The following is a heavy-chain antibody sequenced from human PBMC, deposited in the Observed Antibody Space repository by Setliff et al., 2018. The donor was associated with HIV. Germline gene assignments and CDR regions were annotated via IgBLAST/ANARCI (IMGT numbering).Heavy chain of an antibody. CDR3: ARGPPIVVVPAALLTFDY. CDR2: ISAYNGNT. CDR1: GGTFSSFA. J-gene: IGHJ4*02. Sequence: ASVKVSCKTSGGTFSSFALSWVRQAPGQGLEWMGWISAYNGNTNCAQKLQGRFTMTTDTSTSTAYMELRSLRSDDTAVYYCARGPPIVVVPAALLTFDYWGQGTLVTVSS. D-gene: IGHD2-2*01. V-gene: IGHV1-18*01.